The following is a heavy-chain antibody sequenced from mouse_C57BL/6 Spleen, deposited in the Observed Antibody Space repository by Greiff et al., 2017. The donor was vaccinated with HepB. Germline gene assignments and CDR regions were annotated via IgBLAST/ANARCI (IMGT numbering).Heavy chain of an antibody. V-gene: IGHV1-22*01. CDR1: GYTFTDYN. CDR2: INPNNGGT. Sequence: EVQLQQSGPELVKPGASVKMSCKASGYTFTDYNMHWVKQSHGRSLEWIGYINPNNGGTSYNQKFKGKATLTVNKSSSTAYMELRSLTSEDSAVYYCAREGHYYDYGYFDVWGTGTTVTVSS. CDR3: AREGHYYDYGYFDV. J-gene: IGHJ1*03. D-gene: IGHD2-4*01.